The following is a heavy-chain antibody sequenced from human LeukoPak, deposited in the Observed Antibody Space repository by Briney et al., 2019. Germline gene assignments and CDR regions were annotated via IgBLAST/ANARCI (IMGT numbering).Heavy chain of an antibody. CDR2: ISYDGSSK. V-gene: IGHV3-30*18. CDR1: GFTFSSYG. D-gene: IGHD5-18*01. CDR3: VKEFGGYSYGAYFDY. Sequence: GVSLRLSCAASGFTFSSYGMQRVRQAPGKGLEWVAVISYDGSSKFYEDSVKGRFTISRDNSKNTLYLQMNSLRVEDTAVYYCVKEFGGYSYGAYFDYWGQGTLVTVSS. J-gene: IGHJ4*02.